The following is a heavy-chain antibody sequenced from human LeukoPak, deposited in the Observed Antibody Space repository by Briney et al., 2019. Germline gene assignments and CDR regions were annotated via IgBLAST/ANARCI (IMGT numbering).Heavy chain of an antibody. CDR1: GYTFTSYN. J-gene: IGHJ4*02. D-gene: IGHD5-24*01. Sequence: GASVKVSSKASGYTFTSYNMHWVRQAPGQGLEWMGIINPSGGSTSYAQKFQGRVTMTRDTSTSTVYMELSSLRSEDTAVYYCARTRDDYTHADYWGQGTLVTVSS. CDR3: ARTRDDYTHADY. V-gene: IGHV1-46*01. CDR2: INPSGGST.